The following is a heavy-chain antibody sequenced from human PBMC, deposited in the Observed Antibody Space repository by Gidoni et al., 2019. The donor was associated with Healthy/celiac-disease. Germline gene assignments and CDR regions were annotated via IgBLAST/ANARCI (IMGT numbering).Heavy chain of an antibody. CDR2: IIPIFGTA. J-gene: IGHJ6*02. CDR1: GVTFSSYA. Sequence: QVQLVQSGAEVKKPGSSVKVSCKASGVTFSSYAISWVRQAPGQGLEWMGGIIPIFGTANYAQKFQGRVTITADESTSTAYMELSSLRSEDTAVYYCARVMVDTAMVTNALGMDVWGQGTTVTVSS. CDR3: ARVMVDTAMVTNALGMDV. D-gene: IGHD5-18*01. V-gene: IGHV1-69*01.